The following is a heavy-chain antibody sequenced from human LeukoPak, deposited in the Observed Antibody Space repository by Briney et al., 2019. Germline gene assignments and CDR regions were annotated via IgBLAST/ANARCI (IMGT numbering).Heavy chain of an antibody. V-gene: IGHV4-4*07. Sequence: SETLSLTCTVFGDSLSTFYWSWIRQPAGKGLEWIGHIYTSGSTNYNPSLKSRVTMSVDTSKNQFFLKLSSVTAADTAVYYCVRDLGWFGEDAFDIWGQGTMVTVSS. CDR1: GDSLSTFY. J-gene: IGHJ3*02. CDR2: IYTSGST. CDR3: VRDLGWFGEDAFDI. D-gene: IGHD3-10*01.